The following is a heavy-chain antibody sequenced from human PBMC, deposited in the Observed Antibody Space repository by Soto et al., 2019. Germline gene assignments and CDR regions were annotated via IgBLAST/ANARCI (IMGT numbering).Heavy chain of an antibody. Sequence: EVQLVESGGGLVKPGGSLRLSCAASGFTFTTYSMNWVRQAPGKGLEWVSSVSSSSTYIYYADSLKGRFTISRDDAKDSLYLHMNSLRAEDTAIYYCARGEENYYDSSGYTPFDYWGQGTLVTVSS. CDR1: GFTFTTYS. V-gene: IGHV3-21*01. J-gene: IGHJ4*02. CDR2: VSSSSTYI. CDR3: ARGEENYYDSSGYTPFDY. D-gene: IGHD3-22*01.